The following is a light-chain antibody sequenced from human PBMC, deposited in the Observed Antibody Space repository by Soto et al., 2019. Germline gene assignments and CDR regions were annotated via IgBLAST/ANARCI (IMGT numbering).Light chain of an antibody. Sequence: EIVVTQSPATLSVSPGERATLSCRASQSLSGNLAWYQQKPGQAPRLLIYGASTRATGIPARFSGSGSGTEFPLTISSPQSEDSAVYYCQHYNEWPLTVARGTIVDSK. V-gene: IGKV3-15*01. J-gene: IGKJ4*01. CDR3: QHYNEWPLT. CDR1: QSLSGN. CDR2: GAS.